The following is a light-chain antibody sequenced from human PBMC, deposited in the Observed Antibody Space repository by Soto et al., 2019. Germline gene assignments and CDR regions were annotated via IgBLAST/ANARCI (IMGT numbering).Light chain of an antibody. CDR2: EVS. CDR1: SNDIGDYNY. V-gene: IGLV2-14*01. Sequence: QSALTQPASVSGSPGQSITISCTGTSNDIGDYNYVSWYQHHPGKAPKLIIYEVSNRPSGISFRFSGSKSGNTASLTISSLQTEDEADYHRSSYTTSSTLRVFGGGTKLTVL. CDR3: SSYTTSSTLRV. J-gene: IGLJ3*02.